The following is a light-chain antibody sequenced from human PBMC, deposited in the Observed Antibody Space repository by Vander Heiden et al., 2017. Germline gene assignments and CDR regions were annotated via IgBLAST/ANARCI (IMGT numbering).Light chain of an antibody. J-gene: IGKJ3*01. CDR1: QSILTSSNNNNY. CDR2: WAS. V-gene: IGKV4-1*01. CDR3: QQDVATPFT. Sequence: DIVMTQSPDSLAVSLGERATINCESSQSILTSSNNNNYLAWYQQKPGQPPKLLMYWASTRESGVPDRFSGGGSGTVFSLTISSLQAEDVAVYYCQQDVATPFTFGPGTRVDIK.